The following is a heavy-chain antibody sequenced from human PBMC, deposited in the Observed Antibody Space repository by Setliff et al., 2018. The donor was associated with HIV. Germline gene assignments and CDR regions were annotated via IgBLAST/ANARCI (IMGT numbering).Heavy chain of an antibody. J-gene: IGHJ3*02. Sequence: PGESLTLSCKGSGTSFTTYWIGWVRQMPGKGLEWMGIIYPDDPDTRYNTSFQGQVTISADKSINTAYLQWSSLRASDTAMYYCARHLRETYYYGSGSPGVAFDIWGQGTMVTVSS. CDR1: GTSFTTYW. CDR3: ARHLRETYYYGSGSPGVAFDI. V-gene: IGHV5-51*01. D-gene: IGHD3-10*01. CDR2: IYPDDPDT.